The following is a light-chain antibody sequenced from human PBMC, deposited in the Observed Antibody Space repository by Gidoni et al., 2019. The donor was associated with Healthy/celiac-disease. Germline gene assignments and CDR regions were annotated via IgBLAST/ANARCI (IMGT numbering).Light chain of an antibody. CDR3: HSYDSSLSGYV. V-gene: IGLV1-40*01. J-gene: IGLJ1*01. CDR1: SSNIGAGYD. Sequence: QSVLTQPPSVSGAPGQRVTISCTGSSSNIGAGYDVHWYQRLPGTAPKLLIYGNNYRPSGFPDRFSGSKSVTSASLAITGLQAEDEADYYCHSYDSSLSGYVFGTGTKVTVL. CDR2: GNN.